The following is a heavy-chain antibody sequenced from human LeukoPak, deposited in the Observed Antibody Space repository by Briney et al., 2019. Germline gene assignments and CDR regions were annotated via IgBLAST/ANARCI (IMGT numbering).Heavy chain of an antibody. CDR3: ARDPGSGIQLWFFWY. J-gene: IGHJ4*02. V-gene: IGHV3-21*01. Sequence: GGSLRLSCAASGFTFSSYSMNWVRQAPGKGLEWVSSISSSSSYIYYADSVKGRFTISRDNAKNSLYLQMNSLRAEDTAVYYCARDPGSGIQLWFFWYWGQGTLVAVSS. D-gene: IGHD5-18*01. CDR2: ISSSSSYI. CDR1: GFTFSSYS.